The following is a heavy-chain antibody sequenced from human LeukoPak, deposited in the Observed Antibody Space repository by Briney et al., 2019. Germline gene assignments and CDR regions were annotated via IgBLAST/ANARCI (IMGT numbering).Heavy chain of an antibody. Sequence: SETLSLTCTVSGGSISSYYWSWIRQPPGKGLEWIGYIYYSGSTNYNPSLKSRVTISVYTSKNQFSLKLSSVTAADTAVYYCARESSNDYVWGSYRYFDYWGQGTLVTVSS. CDR3: ARESSNDYVWGSYRYFDY. J-gene: IGHJ4*02. CDR2: IYYSGST. D-gene: IGHD3-16*02. V-gene: IGHV4-59*01. CDR1: GGSISSYY.